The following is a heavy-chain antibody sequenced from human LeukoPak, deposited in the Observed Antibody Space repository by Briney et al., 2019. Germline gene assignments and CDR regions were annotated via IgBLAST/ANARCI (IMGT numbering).Heavy chain of an antibody. CDR1: GGSISSSSYY. CDR3: ARLGGYSYGYSGAFDI. D-gene: IGHD5-18*01. V-gene: IGHV4-39*02. J-gene: IGHJ3*02. Sequence: SETLSLTCTVSGGSISSSSYYWGWIRQPPGKGLKWIGGIYYSGSTYYNPSLKSRVSISVDTSKKHFSPRLSSVTAADTAVYYCARLGGYSYGYSGAFDIWGQGTTVTVSS. CDR2: IYYSGST.